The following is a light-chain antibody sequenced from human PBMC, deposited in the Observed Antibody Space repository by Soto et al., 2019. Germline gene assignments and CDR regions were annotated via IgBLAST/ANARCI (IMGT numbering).Light chain of an antibody. J-gene: IGKJ4*01. CDR3: MQALQTLLA. Sequence: DIVMTQSPLSLPVTPGEPASISCRSSQSLLHSNGYNYLDWYLQKPGQSPQLLNYLGSNRASGVPDSLSGCGSGTDFTLKLSRVKAEDVGVFYCMQALQTLLAFGGGTKVEIK. CDR2: LGS. V-gene: IGKV2-28*01. CDR1: QSLLHSNGYNY.